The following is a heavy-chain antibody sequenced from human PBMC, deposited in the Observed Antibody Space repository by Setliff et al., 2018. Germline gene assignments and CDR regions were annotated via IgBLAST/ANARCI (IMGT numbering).Heavy chain of an antibody. Sequence: GSLRLSCAASGFTFTNYIIHWVRQAPGKGLEWVAVMSLDETNKYYADSVKGRFTISRDNSKNTVYLEMNSLRAEDTAVYYCAKRGPYCSGGTCHYYFDYWGQGTLVTVSS. CDR1: GFTFTNYI. CDR3: AKRGPYCSGGTCHYYFDY. D-gene: IGHD2-15*01. CDR2: MSLDETNK. J-gene: IGHJ4*02. V-gene: IGHV3-30-3*02.